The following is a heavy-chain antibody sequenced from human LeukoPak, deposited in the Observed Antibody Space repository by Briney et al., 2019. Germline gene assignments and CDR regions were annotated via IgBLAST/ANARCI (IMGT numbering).Heavy chain of an antibody. J-gene: IGHJ4*02. CDR2: ISSSGSTI. D-gene: IGHD3-10*01. V-gene: IGHV3-48*03. CDR1: GFTFSSYE. Sequence: PGGSLRLSCAASGFTFSSYEMNWVRQAPGKGLEWVSYISSSGSTIYYADSVKGRFTISRDNAKNSLYLQMNSLSAEDTAVYYCAGERGVGEFYWGQGTLVTVSS. CDR3: AGERGVGEFY.